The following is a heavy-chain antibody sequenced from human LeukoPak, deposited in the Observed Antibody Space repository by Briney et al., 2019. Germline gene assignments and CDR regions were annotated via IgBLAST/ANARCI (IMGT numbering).Heavy chain of an antibody. D-gene: IGHD4-17*01. CDR2: IYTSGST. CDR1: GGSISSYY. J-gene: IGHJ6*03. V-gene: IGHV4-4*07. Sequence: SETLSLTCTVSGGSISSYYWSWIRQPAGKGLEWIGRIYTSGSTNYNPSLKSRVTMSVDTSKNQFSLKLSSVTAVDTAVYYCARHYGTSYYYYYMDVWGKGTTVTVSS. CDR3: ARHYGTSYYYYYMDV.